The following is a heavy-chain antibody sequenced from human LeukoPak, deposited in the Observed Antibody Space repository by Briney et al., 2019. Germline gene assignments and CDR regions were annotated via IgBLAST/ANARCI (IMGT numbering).Heavy chain of an antibody. CDR1: GFTFSSYG. Sequence: GGSLRLSCAASGFTFSSYGMHWVRQAPGKGLEWVAVISCDGSNKYYADSVKGRFTISRDNSKNTLYLQMNSLRAEDTAVYYCARAACSSTSCYPGVWGQGTTVTVSS. J-gene: IGHJ6*02. V-gene: IGHV3-30*03. D-gene: IGHD2-2*01. CDR2: ISCDGSNK. CDR3: ARAACSSTSCYPGV.